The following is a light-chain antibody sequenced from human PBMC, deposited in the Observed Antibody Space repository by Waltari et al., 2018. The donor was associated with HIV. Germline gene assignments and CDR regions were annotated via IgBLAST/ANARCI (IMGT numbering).Light chain of an antibody. Sequence: EIVLTQSPATLSLSPGERATLSCRASQSVSGYFAWYHENPGQAPRPLIYDATNRASGIPARFSGSGSGTDFTLTISSLEPEDFAGCYCQQRSKGFGGGTKVGIK. CDR1: QSVSGY. CDR2: DAT. J-gene: IGKJ4*01. V-gene: IGKV3-11*01. CDR3: QQRSKG.